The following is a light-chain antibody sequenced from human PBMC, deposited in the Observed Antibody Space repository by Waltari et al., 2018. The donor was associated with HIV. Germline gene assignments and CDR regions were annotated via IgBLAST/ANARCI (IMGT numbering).Light chain of an antibody. V-gene: IGLV1-40*01. CDR2: DNF. CDR1: RSNIGAGYA. CDR3: QSYDSGRRV. J-gene: IGLJ3*02. Sequence: QSVLTQPPSVSGAPGQRVTISCTGSRSNIGAGYAVHWYQQLPGTAPKLVIYDNFMRTSGVPDRFSGSKSGTSASLAITGLQAEDEADYYCQSYDSGRRVFGGGTKLAVL.